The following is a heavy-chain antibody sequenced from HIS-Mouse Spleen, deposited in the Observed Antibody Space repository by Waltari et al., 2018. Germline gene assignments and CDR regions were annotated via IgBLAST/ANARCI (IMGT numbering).Heavy chain of an antibody. J-gene: IGHJ4*02. D-gene: IGHD3-10*01. V-gene: IGHV3-53*02. CDR1: GFTVSSNY. CDR2: IYSGGRK. Sequence: EVQLVETGGGLIQPGGSLRLSCAASGFTVSSNYMSWFRQAPGKGLEGVSVIYSGGRKYYADSVKGRFTISRDKSKNTLYLQMNSLRAEDTAVYYCARHYYYGSGSYYFDYWGQGTLVTVSS. CDR3: ARHYYYGSGSYYFDY.